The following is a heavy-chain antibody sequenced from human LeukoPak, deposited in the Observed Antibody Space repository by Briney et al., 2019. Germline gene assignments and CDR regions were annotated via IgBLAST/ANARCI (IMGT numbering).Heavy chain of an antibody. J-gene: IGHJ4*02. CDR2: ISGDGTTT. D-gene: IGHD6-13*01. CDR1: GFTFSTSW. V-gene: IGHV3-74*01. CDR3: TRVRSSSWYDY. Sequence: GGSLRLSCATSGFTFSTSWMHWVRQAPGKGLVWVSRISGDGTTTTYADSVKGRFTISRDNAKNTFFLQMNSLRVDDTAVYYCTRVRSSSWYDYWGQGALVTVSS.